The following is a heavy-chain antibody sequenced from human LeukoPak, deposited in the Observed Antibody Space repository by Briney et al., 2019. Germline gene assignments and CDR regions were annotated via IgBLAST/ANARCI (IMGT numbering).Heavy chain of an antibody. Sequence: LGGSLRLSCAASEFTFSNYWVTWVRQAPGKGLEGVANIKEDGSDKYYVDSVKGRFTISRDNAKNSLYLQMNNLRAEDTAVYYCARDVGYFRFDYWGQGTLGTVSS. J-gene: IGHJ4*02. D-gene: IGHD5-18*01. CDR1: EFTFSNYW. CDR3: ARDVGYFRFDY. CDR2: IKEDGSDK. V-gene: IGHV3-7*01.